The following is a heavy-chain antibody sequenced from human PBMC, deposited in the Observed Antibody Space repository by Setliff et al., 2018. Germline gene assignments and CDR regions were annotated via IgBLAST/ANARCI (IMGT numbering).Heavy chain of an antibody. D-gene: IGHD3-22*01. CDR2: ISPHTCNT. J-gene: IGHJ4*02. Sequence: ASVKVSCKASGYAFSDYGFTWVRQAPGQGLEWVGWISPHTCNTYYAPNFEGRVSLTPDTSTSTAYMELRSLRSDATAVYYWSWLVRYFTSTSCPGASGVEYWGQGTLVTVSS. CDR3: SWLVRYFTSTSCPGASGVEY. V-gene: IGHV1-18*01. CDR1: GYAFSDYG.